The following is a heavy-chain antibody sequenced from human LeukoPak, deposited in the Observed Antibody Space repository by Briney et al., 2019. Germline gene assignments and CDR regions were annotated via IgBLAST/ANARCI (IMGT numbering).Heavy chain of an antibody. Sequence: SETLSLTCTVSGGSISSYYWSWIRQPPGKGLEWIGYIHYSGSTNYNPSLRGRVTISLDMSKNQFSLKLSSVTAADTAVYYCARGSGNYGITFFDYWGQGTLVTVSS. CDR3: ARGSGNYGITFFDY. J-gene: IGHJ4*02. CDR2: IHYSGST. CDR1: GGSISSYY. D-gene: IGHD1-26*01. V-gene: IGHV4-59*12.